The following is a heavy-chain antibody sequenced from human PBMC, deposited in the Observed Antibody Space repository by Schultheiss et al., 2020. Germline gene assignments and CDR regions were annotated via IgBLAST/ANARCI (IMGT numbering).Heavy chain of an antibody. CDR1: GFTFTSSA. CDR3: AKDPYGDYVLDY. J-gene: IGHJ4*02. CDR2: IVVGSGNT. D-gene: IGHD4-17*01. Sequence: SVKVSCKASGFTFTSSAVQWVRQARGQRLEWIGWIVVGSGNTNYAQKFQERVTITRDMSTSTAYMELSSLRSEDTAVYYCAKDPYGDYVLDYWGQGTLVTVSS. V-gene: IGHV1-58*01.